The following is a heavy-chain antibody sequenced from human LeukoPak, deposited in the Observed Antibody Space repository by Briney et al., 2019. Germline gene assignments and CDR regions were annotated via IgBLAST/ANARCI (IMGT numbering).Heavy chain of an antibody. CDR2: IIPIFGTA. D-gene: IGHD2-15*01. V-gene: IGHV1-69*13. CDR1: GSTFSSYA. Sequence: SVKVSCKASGSTFSSYAISWVRQAPGQGLEWVGGIIPIFGTANYAQKFQGRVTITADESTSTAYMELSSLRSEDPAVYYCARYRAWAGGFDIWGQGTMGTVSS. CDR3: ARYRAWAGGFDI. J-gene: IGHJ3*02.